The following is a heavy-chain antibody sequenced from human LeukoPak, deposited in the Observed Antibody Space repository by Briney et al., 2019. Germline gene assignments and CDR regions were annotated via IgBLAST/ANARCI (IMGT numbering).Heavy chain of an antibody. D-gene: IGHD6-19*01. CDR3: AKDNRRHYTSGPNPDSLH. CDR1: GFIFNNYA. V-gene: IGHV3-9*01. Sequence: GGSLRLSCAGSGFIFNNYAMHWVRQPLGKGLEWVSGISWNSGSIDYADSVKGRFTISRDNAKNSLYLQMNSLRVEDTAFYYCAKDNRRHYTSGPNPDSLHWGQGALVTVSS. J-gene: IGHJ4*02. CDR2: ISWNSGSI.